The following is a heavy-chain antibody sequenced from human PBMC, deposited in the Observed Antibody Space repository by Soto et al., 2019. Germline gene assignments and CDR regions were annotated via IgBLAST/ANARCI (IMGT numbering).Heavy chain of an antibody. D-gene: IGHD3-9*01. V-gene: IGHV1-18*04. CDR1: DYTFTSYG. CDR3: GRHGDLTGTMGYSYYYCMDV. Sequence: ASVKVSCKASDYTFTSYGISWVRQAPGQGLEWMGWISVYNGHTNYAQKLQGRVTMTTDTSTSTAYMELRSLRSDDTAVYYCGRHGDLTGTMGYSYYYCMDVWG. J-gene: IGHJ6*02. CDR2: ISVYNGHT.